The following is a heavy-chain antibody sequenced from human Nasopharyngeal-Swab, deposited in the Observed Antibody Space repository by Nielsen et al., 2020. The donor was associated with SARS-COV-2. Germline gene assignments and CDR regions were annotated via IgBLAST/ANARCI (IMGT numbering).Heavy chain of an antibody. J-gene: IGHJ6*03. CDR1: GFTFESYG. V-gene: IGHV3-23*01. Sequence: GESLKISCEASGFTFESYGMTWVRQAPGKGLEWVSTISGSGDNTHYADSVRGRFTTSRDNSQRTVFLQMTSLRAEDTALYYCAKDPSAAMDVWGKGTTVIVSS. CDR2: ISGSGDNT. D-gene: IGHD6-13*01. CDR3: AKDPSAAMDV.